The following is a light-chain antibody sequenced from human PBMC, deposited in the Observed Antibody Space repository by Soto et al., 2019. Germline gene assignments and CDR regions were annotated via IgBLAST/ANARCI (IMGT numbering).Light chain of an antibody. J-gene: IGLJ2*01. CDR3: CSYAGSSTHVV. CDR2: EGS. V-gene: IGLV2-23*01. Sequence: QSALTQPASVSGSPGQSITISCTGTRSDVGSYNLDSWYQQHPGKAPKLMIYEGSKRPSGVSNRFSGSKSGNTASLTISGLQAEDEADYYCCSYAGSSTHVVFGGGTKLTVL. CDR1: RSDVGSYNL.